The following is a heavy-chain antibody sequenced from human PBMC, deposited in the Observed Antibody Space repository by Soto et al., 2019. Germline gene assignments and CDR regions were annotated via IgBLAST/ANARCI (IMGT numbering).Heavy chain of an antibody. CDR3: ARGNFYYGMDV. J-gene: IGHJ6*02. V-gene: IGHV4-34*01. CDR1: GGSFSGNY. Sequence: SETLSLTCAVYGGSFSGNYWSWVRQPPGKGLEWIGEFSDSGSTNYNPSLKSRVTISEDMSKSQFSLKLSSVTAADTAVYYCARGNFYYGMDVWGQGTTVTV. CDR2: FSDSGST.